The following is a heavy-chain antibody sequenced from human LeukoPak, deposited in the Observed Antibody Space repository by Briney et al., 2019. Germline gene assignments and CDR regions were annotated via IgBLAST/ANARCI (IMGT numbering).Heavy chain of an antibody. D-gene: IGHD3-16*01. CDR1: GYSISSGYY. V-gene: IGHV4-38-2*01. Sequence: SETLSLTCAVGGYSISSGYYWGWVRQPPGKGLEWIGSIYRDGTTFHNPSLKSRVTISVDTSKNQFSLKLSPVTAAATAVYFCAGFFARGGSFDYWGQGTLVTVSS. CDR2: IYRDGTT. J-gene: IGHJ4*02. CDR3: AGFFARGGSFDY.